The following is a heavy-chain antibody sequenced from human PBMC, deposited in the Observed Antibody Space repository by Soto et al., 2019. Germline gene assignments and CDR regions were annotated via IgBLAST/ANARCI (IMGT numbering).Heavy chain of an antibody. V-gene: IGHV2-5*02. CDR2: IYWDDDK. Sequence: QITLKESGPPLVKPTQTLTLTCTFSGFSLSTTGVGVGWIRQPPGKSLEWLASIYWDDDKRYSTSLRSRLTITKHPSTNLVVLMMTDMNPGDTGTYYCAHTLYTRAYDKGWFDPWGQGTLVTVSS. CDR3: AHTLYTRAYDKGWFDP. CDR1: GFSLSTTGVG. J-gene: IGHJ5*02. D-gene: IGHD3-22*01.